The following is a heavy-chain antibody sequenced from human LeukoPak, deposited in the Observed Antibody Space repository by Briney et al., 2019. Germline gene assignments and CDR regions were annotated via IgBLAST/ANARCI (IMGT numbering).Heavy chain of an antibody. CDR2: ISSSSSYI. V-gene: IGHV3-21*01. D-gene: IGHD3/OR15-3a*01. J-gene: IGHJ3*02. CDR1: GFTFSSYG. CDR3: ARDDFGLLDAFDI. Sequence: GGSLRLSCAASGFTFSSYGMNWVRQAPGKGLEWVSSISSSSSYIYYADSVKGRFTISRDNAKNSLYLQMNSLRAEDTAVYYCARDDFGLLDAFDIWGQGTMVTVSS.